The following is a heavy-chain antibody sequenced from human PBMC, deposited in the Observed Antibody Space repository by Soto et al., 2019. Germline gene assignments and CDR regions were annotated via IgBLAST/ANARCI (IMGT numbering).Heavy chain of an antibody. D-gene: IGHD3-16*01. J-gene: IGHJ6*02. V-gene: IGHV1-69*01. CDR1: GGTFSSYA. Sequence: QVQLVQSGAEVRKPGSSVKVSCKASGGTFSSYAISWVRQAPGQGLEWMGGIIPIFGTANYAQKFQGRVTITADESTSTAYMELSSLRSEDTAVYYSARRGVGMITFGGPNPYGMDVWGQGTTVTVSS. CDR2: IIPIFGTA. CDR3: ARRGVGMITFGGPNPYGMDV.